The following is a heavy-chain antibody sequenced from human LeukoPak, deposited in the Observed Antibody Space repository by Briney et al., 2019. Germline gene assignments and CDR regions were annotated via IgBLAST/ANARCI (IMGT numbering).Heavy chain of an antibody. CDR2: ISAYNGDT. D-gene: IGHD2-2*01. CDR3: ARDQGRDIVVVPAAGYYYYYMDV. J-gene: IGHJ6*03. CDR1: GYTFTRYG. Sequence: ASVKVSCKASGYTFTRYGISWMRQAAGQGLECMGWISAYNGDTNYAQKLQGRVTMTTDTSTSTAYMELRSLRSDDTAVYYCARDQGRDIVVVPAAGYYYYYMDVWGTGTTVTVSS. V-gene: IGHV1-18*01.